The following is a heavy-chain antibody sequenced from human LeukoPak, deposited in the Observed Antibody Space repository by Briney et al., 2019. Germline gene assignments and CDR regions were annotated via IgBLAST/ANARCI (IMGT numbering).Heavy chain of an antibody. D-gene: IGHD1-26*01. CDR1: GCSLSDYV. J-gene: IGHJ4*02. Sequence: AGGSLRLSCVGSGCSLSDYVMTWVRRAPGKGLQWGSAISNRDGSSTDYADAVKGRFTISRDNSTNTVYLQINSVRAEDTAVYECTTRLGGTPDYSGQRTLVTVSS. CDR3: TTRLGGTPDY. V-gene: IGHV3-23*01. CDR2: ISNRDGSST.